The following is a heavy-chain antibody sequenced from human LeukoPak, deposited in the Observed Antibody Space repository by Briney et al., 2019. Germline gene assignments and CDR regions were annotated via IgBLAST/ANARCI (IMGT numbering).Heavy chain of an antibody. CDR2: IWYDGSNK. V-gene: IGHV3-33*01. Sequence: PGRSLRLSCAASGFTFSSYGMHWVPQAPGKGLEWVAVIWYDGSNKYYADSVKGRFTISRDNSKNTLYLQMNSLRAEDTAVYYCARDMYYYDRSGSLSAYAFDIWGQGTMVTVSS. CDR3: ARDMYYYDRSGSLSAYAFDI. D-gene: IGHD3-22*01. CDR1: GFTFSSYG. J-gene: IGHJ3*02.